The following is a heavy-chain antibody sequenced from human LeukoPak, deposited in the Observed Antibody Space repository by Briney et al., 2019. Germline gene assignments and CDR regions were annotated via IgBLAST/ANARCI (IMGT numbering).Heavy chain of an antibody. CDR2: IYTSGST. Sequence: SETLSLTCTVSGGSISSYYWSWIRQPAGKGLEWIGRIYTSGSTNYNPSLKSRVTMLVDTSKNQFSLKLSSVTAADTAVYYCAREYSSGWSRGFDYWGQGTLVTVSS. CDR3: AREYSSGWSRGFDY. CDR1: GGSISSYY. V-gene: IGHV4-4*07. D-gene: IGHD6-19*01. J-gene: IGHJ4*02.